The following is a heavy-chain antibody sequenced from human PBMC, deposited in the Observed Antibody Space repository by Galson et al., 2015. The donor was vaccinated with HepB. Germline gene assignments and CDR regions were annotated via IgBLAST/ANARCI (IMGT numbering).Heavy chain of an antibody. V-gene: IGHV1-69*04. Sequence: SVKVSCKASGGTFSSYTISWVRQAPGQGLEWMGRIIPILGIANYAQKFQGRVTITADKSTSTAYMELSSLRSEDTAVYYCARDLGRSYYGSGSYYKNPQLMYWFDPWGQGTLVTVSS. CDR3: ARDLGRSYYGSGSYYKNPQLMYWFDP. D-gene: IGHD3-10*01. CDR2: IIPILGIA. CDR1: GGTFSSYT. J-gene: IGHJ5*02.